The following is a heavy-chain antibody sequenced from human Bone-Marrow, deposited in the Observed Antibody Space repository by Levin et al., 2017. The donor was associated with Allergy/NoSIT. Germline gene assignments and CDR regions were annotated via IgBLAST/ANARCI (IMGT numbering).Heavy chain of an antibody. J-gene: IGHJ6*02. CDR1: GFTFSSYG. Sequence: PGGSLRLSCAASGFTFSSYGMHWVRQAPGKGLEWVAVIWYDGSNKYYADSVKGRFTISRDNSKNTLYLQMNSLRAEDTAVYYCARGQPLYAQQPHYGMDVWGQGTTVTVSS. CDR2: IWYDGSNK. V-gene: IGHV3-33*01. D-gene: IGHD2-8*01. CDR3: ARGQPLYAQQPHYGMDV.